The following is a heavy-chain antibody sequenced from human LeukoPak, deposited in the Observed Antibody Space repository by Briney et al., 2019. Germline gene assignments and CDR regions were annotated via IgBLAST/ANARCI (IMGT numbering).Heavy chain of an antibody. CDR1: GGSISSGSYY. CDR2: IYTSGST. J-gene: IGHJ5*02. CDR3: ARGERLQNWFAP. Sequence: SETLSLTGTVSGGSISSGSYYWSWIRQPAGKGLEGMGRIYTSGSTNYNPSLKSRVTISVDTSKNQFSLKLSSVTAADTAVYYCARGERLQNWFAPWGQGTLVTVSS. D-gene: IGHD3-16*01. V-gene: IGHV4-61*02.